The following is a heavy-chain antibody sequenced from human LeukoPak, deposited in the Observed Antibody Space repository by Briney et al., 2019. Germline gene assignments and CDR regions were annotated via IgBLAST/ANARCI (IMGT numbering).Heavy chain of an antibody. D-gene: IGHD3-10*01. CDR1: GFTFSSYG. CDR3: VRNYGSGIYGYGMEV. J-gene: IGHJ6*02. V-gene: IGHV3-33*01. Sequence: GGSLRLSCAASGFTFSSYGMHWVRQAPGKGLEWVAVIWNDGSNKYYADSVKGRFTISRDTSKNTLFLQMNSLRAEDTAVHYCVRNYGSGIYGYGMEVWGQGTTVTVSS. CDR2: IWNDGSNK.